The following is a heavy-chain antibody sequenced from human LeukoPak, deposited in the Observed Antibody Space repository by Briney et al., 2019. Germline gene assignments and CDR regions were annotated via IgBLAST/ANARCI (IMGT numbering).Heavy chain of an antibody. Sequence: ASVKVSCKASEYTFTSYDINWVRQATGQGLEWMGWMNPNSGNTGYAQKFQGRVTITRNTSMSTAYMELSSRRSEDTAVYYCARTDYYYDSSSYWGQGTLVTVSS. D-gene: IGHD3-22*01. CDR3: ARTDYYYDSSSY. CDR1: EYTFTSYD. J-gene: IGHJ4*02. CDR2: MNPNSGNT. V-gene: IGHV1-8*01.